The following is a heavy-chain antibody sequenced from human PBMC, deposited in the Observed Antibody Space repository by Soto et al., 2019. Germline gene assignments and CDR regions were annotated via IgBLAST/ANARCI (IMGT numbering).Heavy chain of an antibody. D-gene: IGHD3-22*01. Sequence: GGSLILSCAASGFTFSTYAMSWVRQAPGKGLEWVSGISGRGGITDYADSVRGRLSIATASSKNTLYLQMNRLRAADTALSYCARGHVDSSYDTFGLFDYWGQGALVTASS. V-gene: IGHV3-23*01. CDR1: GFTFSTYA. CDR2: ISGRGGIT. CDR3: ARGHVDSSYDTFGLFDY. J-gene: IGHJ4*02.